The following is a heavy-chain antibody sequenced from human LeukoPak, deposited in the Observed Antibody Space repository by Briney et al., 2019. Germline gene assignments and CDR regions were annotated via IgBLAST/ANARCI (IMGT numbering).Heavy chain of an antibody. CDR2: IYTSGST. CDR1: VGSISSYY. D-gene: IGHD2-2*01. V-gene: IGHV4-4*07. J-gene: IGHJ3*02. CDR3: ARGYCSRTSCYADAFDI. Sequence: SETLSLTCTVSVGSISSYYWRWMRRPAAKGLEWIGRIYTSGSTNYNPPLKSRVTMSVDTSKNQFSLKLSSVTAADTAVYYCARGYCSRTSCYADAFDIWGQGTMVTVSS.